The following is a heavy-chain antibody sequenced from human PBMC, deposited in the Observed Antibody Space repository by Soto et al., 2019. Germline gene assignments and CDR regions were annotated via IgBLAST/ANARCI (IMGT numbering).Heavy chain of an antibody. D-gene: IGHD3-16*02. J-gene: IGHJ4*02. V-gene: IGHV4-4*02. CDR3: ARGISYRWVY. Sequence: SETLSLTCTVSGDSLSTDYWWSWVRQPPGKGLEWIGEIHHSGITNYIQSVRSRVTMSVDKSNNQVSLELTSVATADTAVYYCARGISYRWVYWGQGILVTVSS. CDR1: GDSLSTDYW. CDR2: IHHSGIT.